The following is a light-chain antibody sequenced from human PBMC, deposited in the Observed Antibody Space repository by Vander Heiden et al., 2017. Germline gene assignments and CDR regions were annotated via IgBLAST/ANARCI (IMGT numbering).Light chain of an antibody. CDR3: LLSYSGAHVV. V-gene: IGLV7-46*01. CDR1: TGAVSSGHY. Sequence: QAVVTQEPSLTVSPGGTVTLTCGSSTGAVSSGHYPYWFQQKPGQAPRTLIYDTSNKPAWTPARFSGSLLGGKAALTLSGEQPEDEAEYYCLLSYSGAHVVFGGGTKLTVL. J-gene: IGLJ2*01. CDR2: DTS.